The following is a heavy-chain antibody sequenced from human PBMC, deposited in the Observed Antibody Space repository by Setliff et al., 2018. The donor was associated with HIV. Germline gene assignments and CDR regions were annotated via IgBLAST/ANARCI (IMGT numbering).Heavy chain of an antibody. CDR3: ARDMRMDTIYY. J-gene: IGHJ4*02. D-gene: IGHD5-18*01. V-gene: IGHV3-23*01. CDR2: ISGSGDST. CDR1: GFTFGSYA. Sequence: PGGSLRLSCAPSGFTFGSYAMSWVRQAPGKGLEWVSVISGSGDSTFYADSLKGRFTISRDNAKNSLYLQMNSLRAEDTAVYYCARDMRMDTIYYWGQGTLVTVSS.